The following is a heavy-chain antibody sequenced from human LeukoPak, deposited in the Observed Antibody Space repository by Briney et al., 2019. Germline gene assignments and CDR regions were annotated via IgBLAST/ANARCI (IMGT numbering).Heavy chain of an antibody. J-gene: IGHJ4*02. CDR1: GFTFSSYG. CDR3: AREMGLGSYDYGDYYFDY. CDR2: IWYDGSNK. Sequence: GGSLRLSCAASGFTFSSYGMHWVRQAPGKGLEWVAVIWYDGSNKCYADSVKGRFTISRDNSKNTLYLQMNSLRAEDTAVYYCAREMGLGSYDYGDYYFDYWGQGTLVTVSS. D-gene: IGHD4-17*01. V-gene: IGHV3-33*01.